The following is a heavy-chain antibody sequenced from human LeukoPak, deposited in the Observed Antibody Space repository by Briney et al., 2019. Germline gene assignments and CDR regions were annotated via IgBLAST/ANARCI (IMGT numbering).Heavy chain of an antibody. CDR1: GFTVSSNY. CDR3: ARDLQYYYDSSGYAY. J-gene: IGHJ4*02. CDR2: IYSGGTT. Sequence: GGSLRLSCAASGFTVSSNYMSWVRQAPGKGLEWVSIIYSGGTTYYADSVKGRFTISRDNTKNTLYLQMNSLRAEDTAVYYCARDLQYYYDSSGYAYWGQGTLVTVSS. D-gene: IGHD3-22*01. V-gene: IGHV3-66*01.